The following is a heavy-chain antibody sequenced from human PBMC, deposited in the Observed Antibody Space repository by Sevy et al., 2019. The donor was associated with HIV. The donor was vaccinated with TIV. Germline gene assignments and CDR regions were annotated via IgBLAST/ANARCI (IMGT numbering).Heavy chain of an antibody. CDR3: ARDEQTYGDYDYFDY. V-gene: IGHV3-48*01. CDR1: GFTFSTCS. J-gene: IGHJ4*02. Sequence: GGSLRLSCAASGFTFSTCSMNWVRQAPGKGLEWVSYISSSSRTIFYADSVKGRFTISRDNAKKSLYLQMDSLTAEDTAVYYCARDEQTYGDYDYFDYWGQGTLVTVSS. CDR2: ISSSSRTI. D-gene: IGHD4-17*01.